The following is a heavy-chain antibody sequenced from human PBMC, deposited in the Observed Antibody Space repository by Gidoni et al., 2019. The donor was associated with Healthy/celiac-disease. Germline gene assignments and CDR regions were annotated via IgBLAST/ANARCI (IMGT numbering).Heavy chain of an antibody. CDR2: IYPGDSDT. J-gene: IGHJ3*02. Sequence: VQLVQSGPEVQKSGESLKVSCKVSGYSFTSYWIGWVRQMPGEGLGLMGIIYPGDSDTRYSPSFQGQVTISADKSISTAYLQWSSLKASDTAMYYCARLSYDAFDIWGQGTMVTVSS. V-gene: IGHV5-51*01. CDR1: GYSFTSYW. CDR3: ARLSYDAFDI. D-gene: IGHD1-26*01.